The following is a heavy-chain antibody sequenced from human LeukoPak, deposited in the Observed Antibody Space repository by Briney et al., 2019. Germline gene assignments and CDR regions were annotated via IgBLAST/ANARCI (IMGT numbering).Heavy chain of an antibody. V-gene: IGHV3-66*01. CDR2: ISGGGGT. CDR1: GFTVSNNF. J-gene: IGHJ3*01. Sequence: PGGSLRLSCAASGFTVSNNFMSWVRQAPGQGLEWVSLISGGGGTYYAASVKGRFTISRGNSESSLYLQMNSLRPEDTAAYYCARVVDSTRAFHVWGQGTLVIVSS. D-gene: IGHD2-21*01. CDR3: ARVVDSTRAFHV.